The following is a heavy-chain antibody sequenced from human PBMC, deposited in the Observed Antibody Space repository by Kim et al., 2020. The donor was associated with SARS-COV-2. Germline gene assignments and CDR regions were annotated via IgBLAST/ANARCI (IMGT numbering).Heavy chain of an antibody. V-gene: IGHV4-31*03. CDR1: GGSISSGGYY. D-gene: IGHD3-3*01. J-gene: IGHJ4*02. CDR3: ARVFPPLDFWSGYGFDY. CDR2: SYYSGST. Sequence: SETLSLTCTVSGGSISSGGYYWSWIRQHPGKGLEWIGYSYYSGSTYYNPSLKSRVTISVDTSKNQFSLKLSSVTAADTAVYYCARVFPPLDFWSGYGFDYWGQGTLVTVYS.